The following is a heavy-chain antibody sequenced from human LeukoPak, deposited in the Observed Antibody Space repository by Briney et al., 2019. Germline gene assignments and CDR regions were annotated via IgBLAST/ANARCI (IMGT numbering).Heavy chain of an antibody. CDR1: GYSVSSGYY. Sequence: SETLSLTCAVSGYSVSSGYYWGWIRQPPGKGLQWIGTIYYSGTTYYNPSLKSRVTISLDTSKNQFSLKLSSVTAADTAVYYCARVFSGYVSDYWGQGTLVTVSS. CDR3: ARVFSGYVSDY. CDR2: IYYSGTT. V-gene: IGHV4-38-2*01. D-gene: IGHD5-12*01. J-gene: IGHJ4*02.